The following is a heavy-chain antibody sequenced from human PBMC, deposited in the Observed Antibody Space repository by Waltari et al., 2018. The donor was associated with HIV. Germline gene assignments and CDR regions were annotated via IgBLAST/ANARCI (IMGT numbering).Heavy chain of an antibody. CDR3: ARDRGGAYCSGGSCYSDY. CDR1: GFTFSSYW. D-gene: IGHD2-15*01. J-gene: IGHJ4*02. V-gene: IGHV3-7*03. CDR2: IKQDGSER. Sequence: EVQLVESGGGLVQPGGSLRLSCAASGFTFSSYWMSWVRQAPGKGLEWVANIKQDGSERYYVDSVKGRFTIARDNAKNSLYLQMNSLRAEDTAVYYCARDRGGAYCSGGSCYSDYWGQGTLVTVSS.